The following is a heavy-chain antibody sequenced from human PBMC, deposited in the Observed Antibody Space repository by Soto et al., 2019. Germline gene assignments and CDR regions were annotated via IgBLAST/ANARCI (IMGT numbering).Heavy chain of an antibody. CDR1: GGSISSGGYY. CDR2: NYYSGIT. V-gene: IGHV4-31*03. Sequence: PSETLSLTCTVSGGSISSGGYYLTWIRQHPGKGLEWIGYNYYSGITYYNPSLKSRVTISLDTSKNQFSLKLSSVTAADTAVYYCARGSSIAGLYYGMDVWGQGTTVTVSS. D-gene: IGHD6-6*01. J-gene: IGHJ6*02. CDR3: ARGSSIAGLYYGMDV.